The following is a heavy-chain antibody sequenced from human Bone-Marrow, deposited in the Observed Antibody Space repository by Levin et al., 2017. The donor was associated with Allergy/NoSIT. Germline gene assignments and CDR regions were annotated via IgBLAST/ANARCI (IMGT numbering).Heavy chain of an antibody. Sequence: LSLTCAASGFHFWNSDMNWVRQAPGKGLEWVSGISRNSENTWYGDSVRGRFTISRDNVKNTLYLQMSSLSAEDTALYYCAKDPRATDWYFDLWGRGTLVTVSS. D-gene: IGHD1-1*01. V-gene: IGHV3-23*01. CDR1: GFHFWNSD. CDR2: ISRNSENT. J-gene: IGHJ2*01. CDR3: AKDPRATDWYFDL.